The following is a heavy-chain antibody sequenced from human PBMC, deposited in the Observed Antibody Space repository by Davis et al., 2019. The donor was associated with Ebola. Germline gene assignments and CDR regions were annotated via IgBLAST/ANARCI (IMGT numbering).Heavy chain of an antibody. D-gene: IGHD2-2*01. CDR2: INAGNGNT. Sequence: ASVKVSCKASGYTFTSYAMHWVRQAPGQRLEWMGWINAGNGNTKYSQKFQGRVTITRDTSASTAYMELSSLRSEDTAVYYCARGGYCSSTSCYYPDYYYYGMDVWGQGTTVTVSS. J-gene: IGHJ6*02. CDR3: ARGGYCSSTSCYYPDYYYYGMDV. CDR1: GYTFTSYA. V-gene: IGHV1-3*01.